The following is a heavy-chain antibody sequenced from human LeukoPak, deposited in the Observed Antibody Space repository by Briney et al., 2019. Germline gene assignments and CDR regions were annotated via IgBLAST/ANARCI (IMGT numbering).Heavy chain of an antibody. CDR2: IYYSGST. CDR1: GGSISSYY. D-gene: IGHD2-2*01. Sequence: SETLSLTCTVSGGSISSYYWSWIRQPPGKGLEWIGYIYYSGSTNYNPSLKSRVTISVDTSKNQFSLKLSSVTAADTAVYYCARVEAPANYYLMDVWGQGTTVTVSS. J-gene: IGHJ6*02. CDR3: ARVEAPANYYLMDV. V-gene: IGHV4-59*08.